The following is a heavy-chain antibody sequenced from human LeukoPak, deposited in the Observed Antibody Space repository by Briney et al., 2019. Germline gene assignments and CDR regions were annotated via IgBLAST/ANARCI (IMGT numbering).Heavy chain of an antibody. CDR3: AKEDDIVVVPATDTPYYFDY. Sequence: GGSLRLSCAASGFTFSSYAMSWVRQAPGKGREGVSAISGSGGSTYYADSVKGRFTISRDNSKNTLYLQMNSLRAEDTAVYYCAKEDDIVVVPATDTPYYFDYWGQGTLVTVSS. CDR2: ISGSGGST. D-gene: IGHD2-2*01. J-gene: IGHJ4*02. CDR1: GFTFSSYA. V-gene: IGHV3-23*01.